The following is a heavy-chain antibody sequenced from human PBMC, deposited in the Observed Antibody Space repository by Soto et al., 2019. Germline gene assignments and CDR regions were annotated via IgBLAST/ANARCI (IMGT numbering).Heavy chain of an antibody. V-gene: IGHV1-8*01. J-gene: IGHJ5*02. CDR2: MNPNSGNT. D-gene: IGHD6-6*01. CDR3: ARDGYSSSSGYNWFDP. Sequence: ASVKVSCKASGYTFTSYDINWVRQATGQGREWMGWMNPNSGNTGYAQKFQGRVTMTRNTSISTAYMELSSLRSEDTAVYYCARDGYSSSSGYNWFDPWGQGTLVTVSS. CDR1: GYTFTSYD.